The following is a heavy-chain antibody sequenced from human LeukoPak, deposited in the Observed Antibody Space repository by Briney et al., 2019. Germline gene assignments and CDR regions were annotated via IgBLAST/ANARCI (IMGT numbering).Heavy chain of an antibody. CDR1: GFTFSTYS. V-gene: IGHV3-21*01. J-gene: IGHJ4*02. D-gene: IGHD5-18*01. CDR3: ARGGGYSYGSFDY. CDR2: ISSSSSYI. Sequence: PGGSPRLSCAASGFTFSTYSMNWVRQAPGKGLEWVSSISSSSSYIYYADSVKGRFTISRDNAKKSVFLQMNSRRAEDTAGYYCARGGGYSYGSFDYWGQGTLVTVSS.